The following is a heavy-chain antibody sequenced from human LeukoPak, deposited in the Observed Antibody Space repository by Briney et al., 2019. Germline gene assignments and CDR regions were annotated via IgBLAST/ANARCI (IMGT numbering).Heavy chain of an antibody. V-gene: IGHV1-2*02. CDR3: ARELEGGYFDY. Sequence: ASVKVSCKASGYTFTGYYMHWVRQAPGQGLEWMGWINPNSGGTNYAQKFQGRVTMTRDTSISTAYMELSSLRSDDTAMYYCARELEGGYFDYWGQGTLVTVSS. CDR2: INPNSGGT. CDR1: GYTFTGYY. J-gene: IGHJ4*02. D-gene: IGHD3-16*01.